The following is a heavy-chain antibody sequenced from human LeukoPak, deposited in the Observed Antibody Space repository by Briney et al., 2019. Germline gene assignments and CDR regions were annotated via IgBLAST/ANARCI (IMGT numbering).Heavy chain of an antibody. CDR3: ARAGGGTYYFDF. CDR1: RDSLNRSNS. V-gene: IGHV4-4*01. Sequence: PQTPSLTPALSRDSLNRSNSWNWVRQPPGQGREWIAEIYHSGNTNYNPSLKSRVTISLDKSKNQFSLKLTSVTAADTALYFCARAGGGTYYFDFWGQGTLVTVSS. D-gene: IGHD1-26*01. J-gene: IGHJ4*02. CDR2: IYHSGNT.